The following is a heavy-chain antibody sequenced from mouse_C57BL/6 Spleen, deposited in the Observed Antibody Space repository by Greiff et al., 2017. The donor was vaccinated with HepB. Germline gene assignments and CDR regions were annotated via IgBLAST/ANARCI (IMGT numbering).Heavy chain of an antibody. Sequence: VQLQQPGAELVKPGASVKLSCKASGYTFTSYWMHWVKQRPGQGLEWIGMIHPNSSSTNYNEKFKSKATLTVDKSSSTAYMQLSSLTSEDSAVYYCASPNYYGPAYFDYWGQGTTLTVSS. CDR2: IHPNSSST. D-gene: IGHD1-1*01. V-gene: IGHV1-64*01. CDR1: GYTFTSYW. J-gene: IGHJ2*01. CDR3: ASPNYYGPAYFDY.